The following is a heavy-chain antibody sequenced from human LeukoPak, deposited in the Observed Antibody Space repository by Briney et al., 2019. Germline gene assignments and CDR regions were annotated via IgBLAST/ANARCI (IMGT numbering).Heavy chain of an antibody. CDR1: GGSISSSSYY. CDR3: ARGHRGFDY. J-gene: IGHJ4*02. V-gene: IGHV4-39*01. CDR2: IYYSGST. Sequence: SETLSLTCTVSGGSISSSSYYGGWIRQPPGKGLEWIGSIYYSGSTYYNPSLKSRVTISVDTSKNQFSLKLSSVTAADTAVYYCARGHRGFDYWGQGTLVTVSS. D-gene: IGHD1-26*01.